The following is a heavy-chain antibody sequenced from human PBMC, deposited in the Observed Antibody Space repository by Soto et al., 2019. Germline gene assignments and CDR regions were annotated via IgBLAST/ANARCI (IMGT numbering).Heavy chain of an antibody. Sequence: QDQLVQSGAEVKKPGSSVKVSCKASGGTFSSHTFSWVRQAPGQGLEWMGRSIPALGTATYAQKFQGRVTLTADESATTVYMELNSLRSEDTAVYYCARPDFGDYWYFDLWGRGTLVTVSS. CDR3: ARPDFGDYWYFDL. D-gene: IGHD4-17*01. CDR2: SIPALGTA. V-gene: IGHV1-69*08. J-gene: IGHJ2*01. CDR1: GGTFSSHT.